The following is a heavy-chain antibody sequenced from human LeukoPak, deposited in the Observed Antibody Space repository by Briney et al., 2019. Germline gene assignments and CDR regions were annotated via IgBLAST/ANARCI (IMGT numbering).Heavy chain of an antibody. CDR2: FYIGGST. Sequence: LPGGSLRLSCAVSGFTVSDNYMSWVRRAPGKGLEWVSVFYIGGSTYYAESVKGRFTISRDNSKNSVYLQMNSLRVDDTAVYYCARGNGYNFFDHWGQGTLVTVSS. J-gene: IGHJ4*02. CDR1: GFTVSDNY. D-gene: IGHD5-24*01. V-gene: IGHV3-66*01. CDR3: ARGNGYNFFDH.